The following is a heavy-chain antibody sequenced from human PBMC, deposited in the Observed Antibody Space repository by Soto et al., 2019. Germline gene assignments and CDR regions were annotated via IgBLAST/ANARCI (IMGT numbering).Heavy chain of an antibody. V-gene: IGHV4-61*03. CDR1: GGSVSSGSYF. CDR3: ARQRVLPAQYFFDY. J-gene: IGHJ4*02. Sequence: SETLSLTCAVSGGSVSSGSYFWTWIRQSPGKGLEWVGYITDVGSTNYNPSLKSRVTISADTTKNHFSLNLGSVTAADTAVYYCARQRVLPAQYFFDYWGQGIPVTVYS. D-gene: IGHD6-25*01. CDR2: ITDVGST.